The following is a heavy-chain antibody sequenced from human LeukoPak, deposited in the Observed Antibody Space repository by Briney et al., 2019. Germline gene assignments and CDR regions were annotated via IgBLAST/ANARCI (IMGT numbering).Heavy chain of an antibody. CDR1: GGSFSGYY. CDR2: INHSGST. V-gene: IGHV4-34*01. Sequence: PSETLSLTCAVYGGSFSGYYWSWVRQPPGKGLEWIGEINHSGSTNYNPSLKSRVTISVDTSKNQFSLKLSSVTAADTAVYYCAGTTLWFGELPRDYWGQGTLVTVSS. D-gene: IGHD3-10*01. CDR3: AGTTLWFGELPRDY. J-gene: IGHJ4*02.